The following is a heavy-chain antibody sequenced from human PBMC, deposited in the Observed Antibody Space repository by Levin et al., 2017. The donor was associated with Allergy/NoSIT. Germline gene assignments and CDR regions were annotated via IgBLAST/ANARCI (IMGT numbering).Heavy chain of an antibody. V-gene: IGHV4-34*01. J-gene: IGHJ6*03. CDR1: GGSFSGYY. CDR2: INHSGST. CDR3: AREKRITIFGVVMNYYYYYMDV. D-gene: IGHD3-3*01. Sequence: GSLRLSCAVYGGSFSGYYWSWIRQPPGKGLEWIGEINHSGSTNYNPSLKSRVTISVDTSKNQFSLKLSSVTAADTAVYYCAREKRITIFGVVMNYYYYYMDVWGKGTTVTVSS.